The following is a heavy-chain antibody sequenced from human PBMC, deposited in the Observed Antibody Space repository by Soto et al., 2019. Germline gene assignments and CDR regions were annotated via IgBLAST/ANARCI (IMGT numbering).Heavy chain of an antibody. Sequence: QVQQVESGGGVVQPGRSLRLSCAASGFTFSSYGMHWVRQAPGKGLEWVAVIWLDGSNKYYADSVKGRFTICRDNSKNTLSVLMNSLRAEDTTVYYSPRGLWSFDYWGQGNLVTVSS. D-gene: IGHD5-18*01. V-gene: IGHV3-33*01. CDR1: GFTFSSYG. CDR2: IWLDGSNK. J-gene: IGHJ4*02. CDR3: PRGLWSFDY.